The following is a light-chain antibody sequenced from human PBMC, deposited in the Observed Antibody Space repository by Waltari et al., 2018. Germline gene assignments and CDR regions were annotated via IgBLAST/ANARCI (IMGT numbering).Light chain of an antibody. CDR3: QQYDTSPQVYT. Sequence: EIVLMQSPGTLSLSPGERATLSCRASQSVSSSYLAWYQQKPGQAPRLLIYGAYSRATGIPDRFSGSGSGTDFTLTITRLEPDDFAVYYCQQYDTSPQVYTFGQGTKLEIK. V-gene: IGKV3-20*01. J-gene: IGKJ2*01. CDR1: QSVSSSY. CDR2: GAY.